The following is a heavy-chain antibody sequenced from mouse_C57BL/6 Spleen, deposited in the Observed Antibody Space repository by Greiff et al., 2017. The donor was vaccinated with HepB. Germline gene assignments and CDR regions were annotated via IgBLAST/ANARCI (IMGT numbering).Heavy chain of an antibody. D-gene: IGHD3-2*02. CDR3: TIRRVPAWFAY. CDR1: GFTFSDAW. J-gene: IGHJ3*01. V-gene: IGHV6-6*01. CDR2: IRNKANNHAT. Sequence: EVMLVESGGGLVQPGGSMKLSCAASGFTFSDAWMDWVRQSPEKGLEWVAEIRNKANNHATYYAESVKGRFTISRDDSKSSVYLQMNSLRAEDTGIYYCTIRRVPAWFAYWGQGTLVTVSA.